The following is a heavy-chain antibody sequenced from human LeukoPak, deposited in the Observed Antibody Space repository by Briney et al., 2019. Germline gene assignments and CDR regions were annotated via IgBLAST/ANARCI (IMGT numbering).Heavy chain of an antibody. Sequence: GGSLRLSCAASGFTFSSYSMDWVRQAPGKGLEWVSSISSSSSYIYYADSVKGRFTISRDNAKNSLYLQMNSLRAEDTAVYYCAREAYDGGSYLIDYWGQGTLVTVSS. D-gene: IGHD1-26*01. J-gene: IGHJ4*02. CDR1: GFTFSSYS. V-gene: IGHV3-21*01. CDR2: ISSSSSYI. CDR3: AREAYDGGSYLIDY.